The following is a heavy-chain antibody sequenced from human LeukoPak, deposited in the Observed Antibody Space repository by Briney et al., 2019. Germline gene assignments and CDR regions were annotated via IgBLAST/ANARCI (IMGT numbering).Heavy chain of an antibody. CDR2: IYHSGST. V-gene: IGHV4-59*01. D-gene: IGHD1-26*01. CDR1: GGSISSYY. J-gene: IGHJ6*03. CDR3: ARVNSGSYYERYYYYYYYMDV. Sequence: SETLSLTCTVSGGSISSYYWSWIRQPPGKGLEWIGYIYHSGSTNYNPSLKSRVTISVDTSKNQFSLKLSSVTAADTAVYYCARVNSGSYYERYYYYYYYMDVWGKGTTVTVSS.